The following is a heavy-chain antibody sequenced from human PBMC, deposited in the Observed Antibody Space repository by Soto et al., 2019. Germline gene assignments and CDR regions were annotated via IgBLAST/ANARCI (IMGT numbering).Heavy chain of an antibody. CDR2: IYYSGST. Sequence: SETLSLTCTVSGGSISSGSYYWGWIRQPPGKGLEWIGSIYYSGSTYYNPSLKSRVTISVDTSKNQFSLKLSSVTAADTAVYYCARLLEQWLGNNWFDPWGQGTLVTVSS. CDR3: ARLLEQWLGNNWFDP. D-gene: IGHD6-19*01. J-gene: IGHJ5*02. CDR1: GGSISSGSYY. V-gene: IGHV4-39*01.